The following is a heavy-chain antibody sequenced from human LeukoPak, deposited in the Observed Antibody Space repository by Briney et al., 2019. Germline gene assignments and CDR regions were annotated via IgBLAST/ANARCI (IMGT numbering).Heavy chain of an antibody. CDR2: ISAYNGNT. CDR3: ARSPCDEATGGDCYSPWFDY. Sequence: ASVKVSCKASGYTFTSYGISWVRQAPGQGLEWMGWISAYNGNTNYAQKLQGRVTMTTDTSTSTAYMELRSLRSDDTAVYYCARSPCDEATGGDCYSPWFDYWGQGTLVTVSS. V-gene: IGHV1-18*01. CDR1: GYTFTSYG. D-gene: IGHD2-21*02. J-gene: IGHJ4*02.